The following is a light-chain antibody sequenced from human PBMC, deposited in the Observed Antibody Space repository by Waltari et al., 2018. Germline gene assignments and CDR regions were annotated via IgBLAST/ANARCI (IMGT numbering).Light chain of an antibody. V-gene: IGLV1-40*01. J-gene: IGLJ1*01. CDR3: QSYDSSLSGSYV. CDR2: GNS. CDR1: SSTIGARYD. Sequence: QSVLTQPPSVSGAPGQRVTISCPGSSSTIGARYDVHWYQQLPGTAPKLLIYGNSNRPSGVPDRFSGSKSGTSASLAITGLQAEDEADYYCQSYDSSLSGSYVFGTGTKVTVL.